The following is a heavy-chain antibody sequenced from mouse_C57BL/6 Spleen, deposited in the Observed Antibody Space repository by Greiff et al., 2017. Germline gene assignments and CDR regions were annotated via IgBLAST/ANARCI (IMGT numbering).Heavy chain of an antibody. CDR1: GFTFSSYA. CDR3: ARDDANYFDY. J-gene: IGHJ2*01. CDR2: ISDGGSYT. V-gene: IGHV5-4*01. Sequence: EVQLVESGGGLVKPGGSLKLSCAASGFTFSSYALSWVRQTPEKRLEWVATISDGGSYTYYPDNVKGRFTISRDNAKNNLYLQMSHLKSEDTAMYYCARDDANYFDYWGQGTTRTVSS. D-gene: IGHD2-3*01.